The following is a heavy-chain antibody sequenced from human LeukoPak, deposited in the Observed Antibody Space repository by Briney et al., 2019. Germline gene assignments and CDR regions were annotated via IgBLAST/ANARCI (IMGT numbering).Heavy chain of an antibody. V-gene: IGHV3-23*01. J-gene: IGHJ4*02. D-gene: IGHD3-10*01. CDR3: AKGYYYGSGSYLVDY. Sequence: GGSLRLSCAASGFTFSSYGMSWVRQAPGKGLEWASGISGSGGTTYYVDSVKGRFTISRDKSKNTLYLQMNSLRVEDTAVYYCAKGYYYGSGSYLVDYWGQGTLVTVSS. CDR2: ISGSGGTT. CDR1: GFTFSSYG.